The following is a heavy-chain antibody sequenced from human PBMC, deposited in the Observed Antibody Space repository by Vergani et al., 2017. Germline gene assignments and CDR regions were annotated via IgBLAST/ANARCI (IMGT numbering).Heavy chain of an antibody. J-gene: IGHJ4*02. D-gene: IGHD4-11*01. CDR3: AKDLSYSTAWPHFGS. V-gene: IGHV3-30*18. CDR1: GFRFSSYG. CDR2: ISYDGDRR. Sequence: QVQLVESGGGVVQPGRSLRLSCAASGFRFSSYGMNWVRQAPGKGLEWVAMISYDGDRRDYGDFAKGRFTISRDSSKTVYLQMNSLRVEDTAMYFCAKDLSYSTAWPHFGSRGQGTLVTVSS.